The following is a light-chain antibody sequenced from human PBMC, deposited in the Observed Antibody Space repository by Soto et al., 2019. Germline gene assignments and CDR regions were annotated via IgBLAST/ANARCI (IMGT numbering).Light chain of an antibody. J-gene: IGKJ1*01. CDR3: QEYNGRSS. CDR2: RTS. Sequence: EGVTTQSPATLSVSPGERATLSCRASQNVGGDLAWYQQKPGQAPRLLIYRTSTRANGTPVRFSGSGSGTECTLTISSLQSEDFAVYYCQEYNGRSSFGQGTKVEMK. CDR1: QNVGGD. V-gene: IGKV3-15*01.